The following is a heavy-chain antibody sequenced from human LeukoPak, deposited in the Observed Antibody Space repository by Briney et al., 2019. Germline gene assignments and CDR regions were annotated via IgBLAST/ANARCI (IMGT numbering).Heavy chain of an antibody. CDR1: GFTLSDYY. CDR2: ISGNGNTI. Sequence: AGGSLRLSCAASGFTLSDYYINWIRQAPGKGLEWISYISGNGNTIYYEDSVEGRFTISRDNAKNSVYLQMNSLRAEDTALYYCARDGGGSYLSNWFDPWGQGNLVTVSS. D-gene: IGHD1-26*01. J-gene: IGHJ5*02. CDR3: ARDGGGSYLSNWFDP. V-gene: IGHV3-11*01.